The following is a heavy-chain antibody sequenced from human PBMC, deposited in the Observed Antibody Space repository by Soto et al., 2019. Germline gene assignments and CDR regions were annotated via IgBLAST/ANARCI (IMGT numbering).Heavy chain of an antibody. V-gene: IGHV4-4*02. J-gene: IGHJ5*02. CDR1: SGSISSSNW. CDR2: IYHSGST. Sequence: QVQLQESGPGLVKPSGTLSLTCAVSSGSISSSNWWSWVRQPPGKGLEWIGEIYHSGSTNYNPSLKSRVTISVDKSKNQLSLKLSSVTAADTAVYYCARVTKYYDILTGYGSYGNWFDPWGQGTLVTVSS. CDR3: ARVTKYYDILTGYGSYGNWFDP. D-gene: IGHD3-9*01.